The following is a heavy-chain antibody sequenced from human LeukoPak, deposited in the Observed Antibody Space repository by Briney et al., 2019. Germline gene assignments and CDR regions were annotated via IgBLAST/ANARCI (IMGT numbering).Heavy chain of an antibody. CDR1: GFTFSNFD. V-gene: IGHV3-21*01. J-gene: IGHJ6*02. CDR2: ISSTIVYT. Sequence: SGGSLRLSCAASGFTFSNFDMGWVRQAPGKGLEWVSSISSTIVYTYYADSVKGRFTISRDNANNSLFLQMNSLRAEDTAVYYCARVYGSGPFYYYGMDVWGQGTTVTVSS. CDR3: ARVYGSGPFYYYGMDV. D-gene: IGHD3-10*01.